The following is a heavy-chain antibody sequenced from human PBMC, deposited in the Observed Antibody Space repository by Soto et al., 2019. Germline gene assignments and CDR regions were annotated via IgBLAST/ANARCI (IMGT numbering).Heavy chain of an antibody. V-gene: IGHV4-59*01. CDR2: IYYSGRT. CDR1: GGSISRYY. CDR3: ARGYCSSTTCYIWDNWFDP. Sequence: SETLSLTCTVSGGSISRYYWSWIRQPPGKGLEWIGYIYYSGRTNYNPSLKSRVTISVDTPKNQFSLKLSSVTAADTAVFYCARGYCSSTTCYIWDNWFDPWGQGTLVTVSS. J-gene: IGHJ5*02. D-gene: IGHD2-2*01.